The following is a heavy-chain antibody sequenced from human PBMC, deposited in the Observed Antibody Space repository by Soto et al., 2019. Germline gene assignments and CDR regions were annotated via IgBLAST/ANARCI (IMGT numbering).Heavy chain of an antibody. D-gene: IGHD1-1*01. CDR1: GFTFSSYG. Sequence: HXGGSLRLSCAASGFTFSSYGMHWVRQAPGKGLVWVSRIYSDGSNTYYADSVKGRFTISRDNSKNTLYLQMNSLRAEDTAVYYCARDGFLTNYYYGMDVWGQGTTVTVSS. CDR2: IYSDGSNT. CDR3: ARDGFLTNYYYGMDV. J-gene: IGHJ6*02. V-gene: IGHV3-NL1*01.